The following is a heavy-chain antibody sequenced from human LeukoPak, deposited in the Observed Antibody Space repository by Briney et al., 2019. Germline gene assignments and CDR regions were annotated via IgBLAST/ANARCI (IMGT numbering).Heavy chain of an antibody. Sequence: GGSQRLSCAASGFSFSTYAMHWVRQAPGKGLEWVAYIRNDGSKRYYADSVKGRFTISRDNSKNTLSLQMNSLRGEDTAVYYCAKSPMTSVNYVDFWGQGTLVTVSS. CDR2: IRNDGSKR. CDR1: GFSFSTYA. J-gene: IGHJ1*01. CDR3: AKSPMTSVNYVDF. V-gene: IGHV3-30*02. D-gene: IGHD3-16*01.